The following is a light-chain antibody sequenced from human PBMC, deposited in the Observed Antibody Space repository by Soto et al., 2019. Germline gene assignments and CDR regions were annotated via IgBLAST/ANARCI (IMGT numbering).Light chain of an antibody. Sequence: QSALTQPPSVSGSPGQSVTISCTGTSSDIGSYNRVSWYQQPPGAAPKLMIYEVSNRPSGVTDRFSGSKSGNTASLTISGLQADDEADYYCSSYTSSITLVVVGGTKLTVL. CDR1: SSDIGSYNR. J-gene: IGLJ2*01. CDR3: SSYTSSITLV. CDR2: EVS. V-gene: IGLV2-18*02.